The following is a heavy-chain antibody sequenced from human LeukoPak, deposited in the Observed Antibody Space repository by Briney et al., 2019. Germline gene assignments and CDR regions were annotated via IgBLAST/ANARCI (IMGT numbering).Heavy chain of an antibody. J-gene: IGHJ4*02. V-gene: IGHV3-23*01. CDR2: ISGSGGST. Sequence: GGSLRLSCAASGFTFSSYAMSWVRQAPGKGLEWVSAISGSGGSTYYADSVKGRFTISRDNSKNTLYLQMNSLRAEDTAVYYCAKDLDIVVVPAAMQNSNPGGCWGQGTLVTVSS. CDR1: GFTFSSYA. D-gene: IGHD2-2*01. CDR3: AKDLDIVVVPAAMQNSNPGGC.